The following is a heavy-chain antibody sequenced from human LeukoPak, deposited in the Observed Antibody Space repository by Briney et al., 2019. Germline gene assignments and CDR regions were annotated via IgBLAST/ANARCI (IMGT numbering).Heavy chain of an antibody. CDR3: ARAVVPAAEGPSDY. CDR1: GFTFSSYG. J-gene: IGHJ4*02. CDR2: IRYDGSNK. V-gene: IGHV3-30*02. Sequence: GGSLRLSCAASGFTFSSYGMHWVRQAPGKGLEWVAFIRYDGSNKYYADSVKGRFTISRDNSKNTLYLQMNSLRAEDTAVYYCARAVVPAAEGPSDYWGQGTLVTVSS. D-gene: IGHD2-2*01.